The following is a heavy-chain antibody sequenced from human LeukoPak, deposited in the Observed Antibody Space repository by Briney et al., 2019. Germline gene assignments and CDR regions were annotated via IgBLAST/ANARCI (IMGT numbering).Heavy chain of an antibody. CDR1: GSTFDDYA. D-gene: IGHD2-21*01. J-gene: IGHJ4*02. CDR3: ARGSGKFIRFDY. V-gene: IGHV3-20*04. Sequence: GGSLRLSCAASGSTFDDYAMSWVRQAPGKGLEWVSGINWNGDSTGYADSVKGRFTISRDNAKNSLYLQMNSLRAEDTAVYYCARGSGKFIRFDYWGQGTLVTVSS. CDR2: INWNGDST.